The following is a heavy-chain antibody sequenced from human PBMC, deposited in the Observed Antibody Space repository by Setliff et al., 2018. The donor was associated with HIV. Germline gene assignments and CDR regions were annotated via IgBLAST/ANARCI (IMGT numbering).Heavy chain of an antibody. J-gene: IGHJ3*02. D-gene: IGHD3-3*01. V-gene: IGHV1-18*01. CDR2: ISAYNGNT. CDR1: GYTFTSYG. CDR3: ARGYYNFWSGYYDSRFPNPIDAFDI. Sequence: ASVKVSCKASGYTFTSYGMNWVRQAPGQGVEWMGWISAYNGNTNYAQKLQGRVTMTTDTSTSTAYMELRSLRSDDTAVYYCARGYYNFWSGYYDSRFPNPIDAFDIWGQGTMVTV.